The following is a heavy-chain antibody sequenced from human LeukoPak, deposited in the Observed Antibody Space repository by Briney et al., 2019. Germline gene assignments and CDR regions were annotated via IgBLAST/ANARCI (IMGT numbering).Heavy chain of an antibody. CDR1: GFTFSSYA. J-gene: IGHJ4*02. D-gene: IGHD4-17*01. CDR3: AKRGLTTVTTVDY. Sequence: GGSLRLSCAASGFTFSSYAMSWVRQAPGKGLERVSAISGSGGSAYYADSVKGRFTIFRDNSKNTLYLQMNSLRAEDTAVYYCAKRGLTTVTTVDYWGQGTLVTVSS. CDR2: ISGSGGSA. V-gene: IGHV3-23*01.